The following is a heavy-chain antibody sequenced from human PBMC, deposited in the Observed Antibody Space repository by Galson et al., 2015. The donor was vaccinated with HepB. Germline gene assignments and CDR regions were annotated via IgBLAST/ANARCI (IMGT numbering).Heavy chain of an antibody. V-gene: IGHV3-48*02. J-gene: IGHJ4*02. CDR3: VRDPGDWCGGDCYEHFFDY. D-gene: IGHD2-21*02. CDR1: GFSFSSYA. CDR2: IGSGSFTI. Sequence: SLRLSCAASGFSFSSYAMNWVRQAPGKGLEWVSYIGSGSFTIYYADSVKGRFTISRDDAKRSLYMQMNSLRDDDTALYYCVRDPGDWCGGDCYEHFFDYWGQGTPVTVSS.